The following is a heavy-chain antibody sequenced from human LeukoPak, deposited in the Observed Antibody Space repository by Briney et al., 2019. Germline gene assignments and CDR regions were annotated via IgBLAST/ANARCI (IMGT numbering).Heavy chain of an antibody. J-gene: IGHJ4*02. CDR1: GFTFSSYE. Sequence: GGSLRLSCAASGFTFSSYEMNWVRQAPGKGLEWVADIKQDGGEKNYVDSVKGRFTISRDNAKNSLYLQMNSLRAEDTAVYYCARAGYTYGTLYFWGQGTLVTVSS. CDR3: ARAGYTYGTLYF. V-gene: IGHV3-7*01. D-gene: IGHD5-18*01. CDR2: IKQDGGEK.